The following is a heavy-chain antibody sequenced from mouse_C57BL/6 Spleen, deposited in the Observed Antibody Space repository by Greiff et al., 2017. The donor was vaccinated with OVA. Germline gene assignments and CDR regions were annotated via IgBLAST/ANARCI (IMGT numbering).Heavy chain of an antibody. CDR3: ARYYYGSSYDAMDY. J-gene: IGHJ4*01. CDR2: IDPSDSHT. V-gene: IGHV1-50*01. D-gene: IGHD1-1*01. CDR1: GYTFTSYW. Sequence: QVQLQQPGAELVKPGASVKLSCKASGYTFTSYWMQWVKQRPGQGLEWIGEIDPSDSHTNYNQKFKGKATLTVDTSSSTAYMQLSSLTSEDSAVYYCARYYYGSSYDAMDYWGQGTSVTVSS.